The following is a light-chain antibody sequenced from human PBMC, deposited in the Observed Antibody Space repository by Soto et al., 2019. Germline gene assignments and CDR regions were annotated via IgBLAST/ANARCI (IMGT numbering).Light chain of an antibody. V-gene: IGKV1-8*01. CDR2: AAS. CDR3: QEYSRYPRT. Sequence: AIRMTQSPSSFSASTGDRVTITCRASQGISRYLAWYQQKPGKATKLLIYAASTLQSGVPSRFRGSGTATDFNVSIMCLQAEDFATYCCQEYSRYPRTFGQGTKVEI. J-gene: IGKJ1*01. CDR1: QGISRY.